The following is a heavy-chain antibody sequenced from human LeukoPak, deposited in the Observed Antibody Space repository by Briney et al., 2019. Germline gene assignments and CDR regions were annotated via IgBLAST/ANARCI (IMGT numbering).Heavy chain of an antibody. V-gene: IGHV3-48*03. J-gene: IGHJ4*02. CDR1: GFTFSSYE. CDR3: AREGTAMVSFDY. D-gene: IGHD5-18*01. Sequence: SGGSLRLSCAASGFTFSSYEMNWVRQAPGKGLEWVSYISSGGNTIYYADSVKGRFTISRDNAKNSLYLKMNSLRAEDTAVYYCAREGTAMVSFDYWGQGTLVTVSS. CDR2: ISSGGNTI.